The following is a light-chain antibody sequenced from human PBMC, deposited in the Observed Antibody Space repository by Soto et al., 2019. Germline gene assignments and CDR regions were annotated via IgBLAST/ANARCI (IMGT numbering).Light chain of an antibody. Sequence: QSVLTQPASVSGAPGQTITISCTGVSTDVGSHNLVSWYQQHPGKAPKVIIYEGSKRPSGVSNRFSGSRPGNTASLTISGLQAEDEAHYYCSSYAGSSTHVVFGGGTKLTVL. CDR1: STDVGSHNL. CDR3: SSYAGSSTHVV. CDR2: EGS. V-gene: IGLV2-23*01. J-gene: IGLJ2*01.